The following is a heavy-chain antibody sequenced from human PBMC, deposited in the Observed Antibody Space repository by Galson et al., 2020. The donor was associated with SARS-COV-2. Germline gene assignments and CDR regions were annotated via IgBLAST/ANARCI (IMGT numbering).Heavy chain of an antibody. CDR3: AKSYSGGWPPGVIDF. J-gene: IGHJ3*01. D-gene: IGHD6-19*01. CDR2: VSAYNHVT. Sequence: ASVKVSCKASGYRFTNYYINWVRQAPGQGLEWMGWVSAYNHVTNYAQNVQGRVTMTIDTSTTTSYMELRSLTSADTAVYYCAKSYSGGWPPGVIDFWGQGTMVTVSS. V-gene: IGHV1-18*01. CDR1: GYRFTNYY.